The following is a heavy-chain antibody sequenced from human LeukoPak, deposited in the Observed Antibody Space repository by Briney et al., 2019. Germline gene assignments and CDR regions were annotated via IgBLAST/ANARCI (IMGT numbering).Heavy chain of an antibody. CDR3: AGRRSSGWYAY. Sequence: PGGSLRLSCAASGFTFSSYSMNWVRQAPGKGLEWVSSISSSSSYIYYADSVKGRFLIFRDTSKNTVDLQMNSLRVEDTAVYYCAGRRSSGWYAYWGQGTLVTVSS. J-gene: IGHJ4*02. D-gene: IGHD6-19*01. CDR1: GFTFSSYS. V-gene: IGHV3-21*04. CDR2: ISSSSSYI.